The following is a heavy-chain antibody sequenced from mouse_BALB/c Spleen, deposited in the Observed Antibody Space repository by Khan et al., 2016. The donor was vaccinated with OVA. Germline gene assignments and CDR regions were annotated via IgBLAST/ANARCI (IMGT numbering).Heavy chain of an antibody. CDR3: TRLGTTGWFAY. J-gene: IGHJ3*01. Sequence: VQLQQSGPELMKPGASVKISCTASGYSFTNYYIHWVKQSHGQSLEWIGYIDPFNGGTNYNQKFKGTATLTVDKSSSTAYMHLSSLTSEDSAVYSCTRLGTTGWFAYWGQGTLVTVSA. V-gene: IGHV1S135*01. D-gene: IGHD2-13*01. CDR1: GYSFTNYY. CDR2: IDPFNGGT.